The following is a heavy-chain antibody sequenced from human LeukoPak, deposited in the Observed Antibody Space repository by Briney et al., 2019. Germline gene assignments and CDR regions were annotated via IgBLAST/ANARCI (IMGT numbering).Heavy chain of an antibody. V-gene: IGHV3-21*01. Sequence: GGSLGLSCAASGFTFSSYSMNWVRQAPGKGLEWVSSISSSSSYIYYADSVKGRFTISRDNAKNSLYLQMNSLRAEDTAVYYCARDDDYGDYPFDYWGQGTLVTVSS. CDR2: ISSSSSYI. D-gene: IGHD4-17*01. CDR3: ARDDDYGDYPFDY. J-gene: IGHJ4*02. CDR1: GFTFSSYS.